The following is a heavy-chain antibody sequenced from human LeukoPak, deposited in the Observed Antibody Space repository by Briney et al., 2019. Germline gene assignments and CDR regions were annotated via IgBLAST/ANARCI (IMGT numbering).Heavy chain of an antibody. CDR3: ATHYCDSTSCYAGGDY. CDR2: ISGSGGSA. J-gene: IGHJ4*02. D-gene: IGHD2-2*01. CDR1: GFTFSSYA. V-gene: IGHV3-23*01. Sequence: GGSLRLSCAASGFTFSSYAMSWVRQAPGKGLEWVSAISGSGGSAYYTDSVKGRFTISRDNSKNTLYLQMNGLRAEDTAVYYCATHYCDSTSCYAGGDYWGQGTLVTVSS.